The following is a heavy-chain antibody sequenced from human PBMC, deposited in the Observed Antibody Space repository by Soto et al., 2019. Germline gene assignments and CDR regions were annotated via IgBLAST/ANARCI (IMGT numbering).Heavy chain of an antibody. CDR1: GFSLSSKGMR. V-gene: IGHV2-70*04. CDR3: ARSPGGFTVATYFFDY. D-gene: IGHD3-16*01. Sequence: VSGPTLVNPTQTLTLTCTFSGFSLSSKGMRVGWIRQPPGKALEWLARIDWDDDKFYSPSLRTGLAISKGTSKNQVVLTMTNVDPMDTATYYCARSPGGFTVATYFFDYWGQGTLVTVSS. J-gene: IGHJ4*02. CDR2: IDWDDDK.